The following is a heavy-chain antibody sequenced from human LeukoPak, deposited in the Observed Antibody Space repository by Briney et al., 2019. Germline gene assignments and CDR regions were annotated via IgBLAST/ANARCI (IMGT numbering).Heavy chain of an antibody. Sequence: PGGSPRLSCAASGFTFSSYWMSWVRQAPGKGLEWVANIKQDGSEKYYVDSVKGRFTISRDNAKNSLYLQMNSLRAEDTAVYYCARDYYDSSGYYRSNFYFDYWGQGTLVTVSS. CDR2: IKQDGSEK. D-gene: IGHD3-22*01. J-gene: IGHJ4*02. V-gene: IGHV3-7*01. CDR3: ARDYYDSSGYYRSNFYFDY. CDR1: GFTFSSYW.